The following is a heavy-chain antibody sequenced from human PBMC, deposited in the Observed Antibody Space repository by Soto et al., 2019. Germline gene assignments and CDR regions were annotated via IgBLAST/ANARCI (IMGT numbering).Heavy chain of an antibody. J-gene: IGHJ6*02. CDR1: GGTFSSYA. D-gene: IGHD3-22*01. Sequence: ASVKVSCKASGGTFSSYAISWVRQAPGQGLEWMGGITPIFGTANYAQKFQGRVTITADESTSTAYMELSSLRSEDTAVYYCAANYYDSSGYYRPYYYYGMDVWGQGTTVTVSS. V-gene: IGHV1-69*13. CDR2: ITPIFGTA. CDR3: AANYYDSSGYYRPYYYYGMDV.